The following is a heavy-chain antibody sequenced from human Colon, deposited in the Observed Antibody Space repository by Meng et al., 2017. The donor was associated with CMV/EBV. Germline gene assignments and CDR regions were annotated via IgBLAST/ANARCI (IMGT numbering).Heavy chain of an antibody. Sequence: GESLKISCAASGFTFSDYYMNWVRQAPGKGLEWVSSISSSSTIYYADSVKGRFTISRDNAKNSLYLQMNSLRAEDTAVYYCARDRYCSGTSCYNFLADYWGQGTLVTVSS. CDR1: GFTFSDYY. CDR2: ISSSSTI. V-gene: IGHV3-69-1*02. CDR3: ARDRYCSGTSCYNFLADY. D-gene: IGHD2-2*02. J-gene: IGHJ4*02.